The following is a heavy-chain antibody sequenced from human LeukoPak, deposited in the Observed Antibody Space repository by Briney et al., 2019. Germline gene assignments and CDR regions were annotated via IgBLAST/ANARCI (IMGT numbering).Heavy chain of an antibody. CDR1: GYTFTGYY. CDR2: INPNSGGT. V-gene: IGHV1-2*02. CDR3: AREHYDFWSGYRNWFDP. J-gene: IGHJ5*02. D-gene: IGHD3-3*01. Sequence: PGASVKVSCKASGYTFTGYYMHWVRQAPGQGLEWMGWINPNSGGTNYAQKFQGRVTMTRDTSISTAYMELSRLRSDDTAVYYCAREHYDFWSGYRNWFDPWGQGTLVTVSS.